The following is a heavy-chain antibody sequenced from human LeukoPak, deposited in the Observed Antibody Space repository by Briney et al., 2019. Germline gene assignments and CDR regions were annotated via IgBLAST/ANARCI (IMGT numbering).Heavy chain of an antibody. Sequence: SVKVSCKASGGTFSSYAISWVRQAPGQGLEWMGRIIPIFGTANYAQKFQGGVTITKEASTSTAYMELSRLRSEDTAVYYCARDRLGGGDYYIDYWGQGTLVTVSS. CDR3: ARDRLGGGDYYIDY. J-gene: IGHJ4*02. CDR1: GGTFSSYA. D-gene: IGHD2-21*01. CDR2: IIPIFGTA. V-gene: IGHV1-69*05.